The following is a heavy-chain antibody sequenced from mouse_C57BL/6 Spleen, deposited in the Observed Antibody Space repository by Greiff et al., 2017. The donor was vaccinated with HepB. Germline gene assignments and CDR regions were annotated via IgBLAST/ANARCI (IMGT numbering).Heavy chain of an antibody. CDR1: GYTFTEYT. D-gene: IGHD1-1*01. J-gene: IGHJ1*03. V-gene: IGHV1-62-2*01. CDR2: FYPGSGSI. Sequence: VQLQQSGAELVKPGASVKLSCKASGYTFTEYTIHWVKQRSGQGLEWIGWFYPGSGSIKYNEKFKDKATLTADKSSSTVYMELSRLTSEDSAVYFCARHAKPLYYYGSSYGYFDVWGTGTTVTVSS. CDR3: ARHAKPLYYYGSSYGYFDV.